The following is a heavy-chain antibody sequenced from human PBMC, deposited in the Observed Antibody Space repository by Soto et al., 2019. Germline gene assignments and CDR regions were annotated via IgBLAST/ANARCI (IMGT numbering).Heavy chain of an antibody. J-gene: IGHJ6*02. D-gene: IGHD6-13*01. CDR2: IWYDGSNK. CDR1: GFTFSSYG. Sequence: GGSLRLSCAASGFTFSSYGMHWVRQAPGKGLEWVAVIWYDGSNKYYADSVKGRFTISRDNSKNTLYLQMNSLRAEDTAVYYCGKGDSTRGGGMDVGGQGTRVTVSS. CDR3: GKGDSTRGGGMDV. V-gene: IGHV3-30*02.